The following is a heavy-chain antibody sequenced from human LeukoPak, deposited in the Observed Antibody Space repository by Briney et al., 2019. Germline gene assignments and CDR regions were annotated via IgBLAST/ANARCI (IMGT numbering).Heavy chain of an antibody. V-gene: IGHV3-30*04. D-gene: IGHD5-18*01. CDR2: ISYDGSNK. CDR1: GFTFSSYA. J-gene: IGHJ4*02. Sequence: GGCLRLSCAASGFTFSSYAMHWVRQAPGKGLEWVAVISYDGSNKYYADSVKGRFTTSRDNSKNTLYLQMNSLRAEDTAVYYCARDRLRGYSYGGNFDYWGQGTLVTVSS. CDR3: ARDRLRGYSYGGNFDY.